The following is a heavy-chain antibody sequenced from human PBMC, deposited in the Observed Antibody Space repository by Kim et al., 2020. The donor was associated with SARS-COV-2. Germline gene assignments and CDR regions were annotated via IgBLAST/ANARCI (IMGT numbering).Heavy chain of an antibody. J-gene: IGHJ4*02. Sequence: EYAASVKGRFTISRDDSKSIAYLQMNSLKTEDTAVYYCTRLKRAAAGTGYWGQGTLVTVSS. D-gene: IGHD6-13*01. CDR3: TRLKRAAAGTGY. V-gene: IGHV3-49*02.